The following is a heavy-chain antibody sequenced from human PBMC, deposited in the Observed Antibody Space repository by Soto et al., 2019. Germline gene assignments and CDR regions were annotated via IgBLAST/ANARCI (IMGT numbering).Heavy chain of an antibody. CDR3: AKGTNYDFWSGYSTGEYGSDV. J-gene: IGHJ6*02. D-gene: IGHD3-3*01. CDR1: GFTFSSYG. Sequence: QVQLVESGGGVVQPGRSLRLSCAASGFTFSSYGMHWVRQAPGKGLEWVAVISYDGSNKYYADSVKGRFTISRDNSKNTLDMQMNSLGAEDTAVYYCAKGTNYDFWSGYSTGEYGSDVWGQGTTVTVSS. CDR2: ISYDGSNK. V-gene: IGHV3-30*18.